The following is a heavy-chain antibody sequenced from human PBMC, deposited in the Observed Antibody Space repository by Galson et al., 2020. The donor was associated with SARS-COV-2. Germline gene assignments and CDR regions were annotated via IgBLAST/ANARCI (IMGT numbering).Heavy chain of an antibody. D-gene: IGHD6-13*01. CDR1: GGSLSSYY. Sequence: TLSLTCTVSGGSLSSYYLRWIRQPPGHGLEWIGYIYYSGSTNYNPSLKSRVTISVDTSKNQFSLKLSSVTAADTAVYYCARGEQPLFDAWGQGTLVTVSS. V-gene: IGHV4-59*01. CDR2: IYYSGST. CDR3: ARGEQPLFDA. J-gene: IGHJ5*02.